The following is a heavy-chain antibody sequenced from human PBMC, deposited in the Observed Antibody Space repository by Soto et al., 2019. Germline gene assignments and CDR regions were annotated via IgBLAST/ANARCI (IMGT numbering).Heavy chain of an antibody. V-gene: IGHV3-11*06. D-gene: IGHD3-10*01. CDR3: VRGRGGD. CDR1: GFTFSDYY. J-gene: IGHJ4*02. Sequence: QAQLVESGGGLVQPGGSLRLSCAASGFTFSDYYMGWIRQAPGKGLEWISYISNSGTYSNYAHSVKGRFTISRDNAKNSLYLRMNGLRAEDKAVYYCVRGRGGDWGQGTLVAVSS. CDR2: ISNSGTYS.